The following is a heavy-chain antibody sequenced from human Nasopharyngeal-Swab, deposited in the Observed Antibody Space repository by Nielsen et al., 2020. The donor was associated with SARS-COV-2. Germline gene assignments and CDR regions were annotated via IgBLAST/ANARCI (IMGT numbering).Heavy chain of an antibody. V-gene: IGHV4-59*01. CDR2: IYYSGST. Sequence: RQAPGKGVEWIGYIYYSGSTNYNPSLKSRVTISVDTSKNQFSLKLSSVTAADTAVYYCARGAGRWETSGSYPWWGDYYYYGMDVWGQGTTVTVSS. D-gene: IGHD1-26*01. CDR3: ARGAGRWETSGSYPWWGDYYYYGMDV. J-gene: IGHJ6*02.